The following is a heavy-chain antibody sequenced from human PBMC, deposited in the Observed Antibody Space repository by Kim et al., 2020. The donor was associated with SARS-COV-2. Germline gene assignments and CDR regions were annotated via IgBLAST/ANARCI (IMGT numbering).Heavy chain of an antibody. CDR3: ARVPRGIAAAGTLCGYYFY. V-gene: IGHV1-69*04. J-gene: IGHJ6*01. Sequence: SVKVPCKASGGTFSSYAISWVRQAPGQGLEWMGRIISILGIANYAQKFQGRVTITADKSTSTAYMELSSLRSEVTAVYYCARVPRGIAAAGTLCGYYFY. CDR1: GGTFSSYA. CDR2: IISILGIA. D-gene: IGHD6-25*01.